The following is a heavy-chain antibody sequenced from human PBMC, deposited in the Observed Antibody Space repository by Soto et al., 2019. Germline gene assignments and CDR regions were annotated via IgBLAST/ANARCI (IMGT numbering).Heavy chain of an antibody. CDR3: ARGSGSSAYDLDY. J-gene: IGHJ4*02. CDR1: GFTFSSYG. D-gene: IGHD5-12*01. V-gene: IGHV3-33*01. CDR2: IWHDGSNK. Sequence: GGSLRLSCAASGFTFSSYGMHWVRQAPGKGLEWVAVIWHDGSNKYYSDSVKGRFTISRDNSKNTLFGQMNSLRAEDTAVYYCARGSGSSAYDLDYWGQGTMVTVSS.